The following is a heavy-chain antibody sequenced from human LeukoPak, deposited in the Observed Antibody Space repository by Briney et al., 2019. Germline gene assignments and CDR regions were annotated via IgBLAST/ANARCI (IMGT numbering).Heavy chain of an antibody. CDR2: ISSTSETI. J-gene: IGHJ4*02. CDR1: GFTFGCSS. V-gene: IGHV3-48*04. CDR3: APGYCTNEYCIHYFQY. Sequence: PGGSLRLSCAASGFTFGCSSMNWVRQAPGRGLEWISYISSTSETIYYADSVKRRSTISRGNAKNSLFLQINSLRADDTTFYFCAPGYCTNEYCIHYFQYWGERTLVTLSS. D-gene: IGHD2-8*01.